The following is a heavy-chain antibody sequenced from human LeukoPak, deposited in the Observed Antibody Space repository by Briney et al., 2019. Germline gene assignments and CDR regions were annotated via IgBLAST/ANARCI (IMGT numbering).Heavy chain of an antibody. CDR1: GFTFSSYA. V-gene: IGHV3-23*01. CDR3: AKDSGWYDGSDY. Sequence: GGSLRPSCAASGFTFSSYAVSWVRQAPGKGLEWVSAISGSGGSTYYADSVKGRFTISRDNSKNTLYLQMNSLRAEDTAVYYCAKDSGWYDGSDYWGQGTLVTVSS. J-gene: IGHJ4*02. CDR2: ISGSGGST. D-gene: IGHD6-19*01.